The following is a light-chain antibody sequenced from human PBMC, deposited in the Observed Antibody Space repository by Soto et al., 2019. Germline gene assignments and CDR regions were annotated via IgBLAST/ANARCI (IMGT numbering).Light chain of an antibody. CDR3: CSYAGSYTFEFWV. V-gene: IGLV2-11*01. J-gene: IGLJ3*02. Sequence: QSVLTQPRSVSGSPGQSVTISCTGTSSDVGGYNYVSWYQQHPGKAPKLMIYDVSKRPSGVPDRFSGSKSGNTASLTISGLQAEDEADYYCCSYAGSYTFEFWVFGGGTKLTVL. CDR2: DVS. CDR1: SSDVGGYNY.